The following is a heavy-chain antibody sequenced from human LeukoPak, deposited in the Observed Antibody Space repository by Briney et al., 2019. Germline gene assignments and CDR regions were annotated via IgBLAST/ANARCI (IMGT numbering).Heavy chain of an antibody. Sequence: GGSLRLSCAASGFTFDDYGMSWVRQAPGKGLEWVSGINWNGGSTGYADSVKGRFTISRDNSKNTLYLQMNSLRAEDTAVYYCAEDYRRYYYDSSGEGAFDIWGQGTMVTVSS. D-gene: IGHD3-22*01. CDR1: GFTFDDYG. CDR2: INWNGGST. J-gene: IGHJ3*02. V-gene: IGHV3-20*04. CDR3: AEDYRRYYYDSSGEGAFDI.